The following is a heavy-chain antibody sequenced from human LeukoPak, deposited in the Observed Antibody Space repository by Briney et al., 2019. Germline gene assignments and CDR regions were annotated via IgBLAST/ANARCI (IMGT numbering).Heavy chain of an antibody. CDR1: GFTVSSNY. V-gene: IGHV3-53*01. D-gene: IGHD2-2*01. CDR3: ARAGEDVVLGPAPVGGSPYNWFDP. J-gene: IGHJ5*02. Sequence: GGSLRLPCAASGFTVSSNYMNWVRQAPGKGLEWVSVLYTSGNTFYADSVKGRFTISRDNSKNTVYLQMNSLRAEDTAVYYCARAGEDVVLGPAPVGGSPYNWFDPWGQGTLVTVSS. CDR2: LYTSGNT.